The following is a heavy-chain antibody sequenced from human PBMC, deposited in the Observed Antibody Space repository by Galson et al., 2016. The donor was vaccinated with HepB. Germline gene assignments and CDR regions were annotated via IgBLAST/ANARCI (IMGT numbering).Heavy chain of an antibody. Sequence: LVKPTQPLTLTCTFSGFSLSTFGVGVGWIRQPPGKGLEWIGHIYHTGYTNYNPSLKSRVTMSVDTSKDQFSLRVTSVTAADTAVYYCARSRSSGGSPQDYWGQGSLVTVSS. CDR2: IYHTGYT. CDR1: GFSLSTFGVG. J-gene: IGHJ4*02. D-gene: IGHD2-15*01. V-gene: IGHV4-61*08. CDR3: ARSRSSGGSPQDY.